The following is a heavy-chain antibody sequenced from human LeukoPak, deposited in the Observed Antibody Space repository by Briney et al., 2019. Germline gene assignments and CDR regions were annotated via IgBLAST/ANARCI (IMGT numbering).Heavy chain of an antibody. CDR1: GGSISSYY. CDR2: IYYSGST. V-gene: IGHV4-59*01. CDR3: ARDYYGDFYFDY. Sequence: SETLSLTCTVTGGSISSYYWSWIRQPPGKGLEWIGYIYYSGSTNYNPSLKSRVTISVDTSKNQFSLKLSSVTAADTAVYYCARDYYGDFYFDYWGQGTLVTVSS. J-gene: IGHJ4*02. D-gene: IGHD4-17*01.